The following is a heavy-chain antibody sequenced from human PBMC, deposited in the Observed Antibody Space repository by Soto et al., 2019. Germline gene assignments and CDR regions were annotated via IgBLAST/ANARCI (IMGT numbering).Heavy chain of an antibody. D-gene: IGHD3-10*01. CDR2: ISAYNGNT. CDR3: ARELIYGSGSYY. J-gene: IGHJ4*02. CDR1: GYTFTSYG. V-gene: IGHV1-18*01. Sequence: QVQLVQSGAEVKKPGASVKVAYKASGYTFTSYGISWVRQAPGQGLEWMGWISAYNGNTNYAQKLQGRVTMTTDTATSTGHMELRSPRSGDTAVYYCARELIYGSGSYYWGQGALVTVSS.